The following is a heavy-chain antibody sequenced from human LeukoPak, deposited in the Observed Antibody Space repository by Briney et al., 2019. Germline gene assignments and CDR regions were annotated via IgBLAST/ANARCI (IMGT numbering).Heavy chain of an antibody. CDR3: ARTGSGSYLDY. CDR2: IYYSGGT. CDR1: GDSIRSYY. J-gene: IGHJ4*02. Sequence: SETLSLTCTVSGDSIRSYYWSWMRQSPGKGLEWIGYIYYSGGTNYNPSLKSRVTISVDTSKNQVSLKLSSVTAADTAVYYCARTGSGSYLDYWGQGIMVTVSS. V-gene: IGHV4-59*08. D-gene: IGHD3-16*02.